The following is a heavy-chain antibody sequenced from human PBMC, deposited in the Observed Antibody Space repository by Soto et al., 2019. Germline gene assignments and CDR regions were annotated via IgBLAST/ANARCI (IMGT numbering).Heavy chain of an antibody. D-gene: IGHD6-13*01. CDR1: GYTFTSYG. CDR3: VRRHVSATGIDWFDP. CDR2: INAANGDT. Sequence: ASVKVSCKASGYTFTSYGIHWVRQAPGQRLEWMGWINAANGDTKYSPKFQGGVTITRDTSASTAYMELSSLRSEDTAVYYCVRRHVSATGIDWFDPWGQGTLVTVSS. J-gene: IGHJ5*02. V-gene: IGHV1-3*01.